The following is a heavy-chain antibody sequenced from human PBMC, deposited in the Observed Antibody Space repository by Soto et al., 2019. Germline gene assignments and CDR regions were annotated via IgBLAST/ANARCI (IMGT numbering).Heavy chain of an antibody. CDR3: ARDRYSGYFSGMDV. J-gene: IGHJ6*02. V-gene: IGHV3-74*01. D-gene: IGHD5-12*01. CDR1: AFTFSSYW. CDR2: INSDGSST. Sequence: PGGSLRLSCAASAFTFSSYWMHWVRQAPGKGLVWVSRINSDGSSTSYADSVKGRFTISRDNAKNTLYLQMNSLRAEDTAVYYWARDRYSGYFSGMDVWGQGTTVTVSS.